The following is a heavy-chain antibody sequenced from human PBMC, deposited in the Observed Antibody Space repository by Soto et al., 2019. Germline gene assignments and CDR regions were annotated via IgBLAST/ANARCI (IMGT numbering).Heavy chain of an antibody. Sequence: QLHLVQSGAVVKKPGASVTVSCSASGYPVTAYYMHWVRQAPGRGLEWMGGINPATGAAKYTQTFQGRVTRTRATSTSTDFMELSGLTSEDTAVFYCARGGGVGVAGSAAFDMWGQGTLVTVSS. D-gene: IGHD3-3*01. CDR1: GYPVTAYY. J-gene: IGHJ3*02. CDR2: INPATGAA. CDR3: ARGGGVGVAGSAAFDM. V-gene: IGHV1-2*02.